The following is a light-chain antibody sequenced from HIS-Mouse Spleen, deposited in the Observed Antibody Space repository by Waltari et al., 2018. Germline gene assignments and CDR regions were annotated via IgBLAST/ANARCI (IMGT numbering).Light chain of an antibody. J-gene: IGLJ2*01. CDR2: EVS. CDR3: SSYTSSSPYVV. V-gene: IGLV2-14*01. Sequence: QSALTQPASVSGSPGQSITISCPGTSRDVGGYNYVPWYQQHPGKAPKLMIYEVSNRPSGVSNRFSGSKSGNTASLTISGLQAEDEADYYCSSYTSSSPYVVFGGGTKLTVL. CDR1: SRDVGGYNY.